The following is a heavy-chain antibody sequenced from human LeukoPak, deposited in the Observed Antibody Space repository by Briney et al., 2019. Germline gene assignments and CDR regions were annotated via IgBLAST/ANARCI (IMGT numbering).Heavy chain of an antibody. CDR3: AKDLWVREMATIFDY. CDR1: GFTFSSYS. V-gene: IGHV3-21*01. CDR2: ISSSSSYI. Sequence: GGSLRLSCAASGFTFSSYSMNWVRQAPGKGLEWVSSISSSSSYIYYADSVKGRFTISRDNAKNSLYLQMNSLRAEDTAVYYCAKDLWVREMATIFDYWGQGTLVTVSS. J-gene: IGHJ4*02. D-gene: IGHD5-24*01.